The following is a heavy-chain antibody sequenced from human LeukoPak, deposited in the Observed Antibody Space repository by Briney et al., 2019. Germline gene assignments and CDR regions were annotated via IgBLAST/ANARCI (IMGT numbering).Heavy chain of an antibody. V-gene: IGHV3-74*01. Sequence: PGGSLRLSCTASGFSFSGHWMHWARQLPGKGLVWVSRISPTGSTTSYADSVKGRFTVSRDNAKNTLYLQVNNLRAEDTAVYYCAKGAPPYSSGWYPGYFDYWGQGTLVTVSS. D-gene: IGHD6-19*01. CDR1: GFSFSGHW. CDR3: AKGAPPYSSGWYPGYFDY. J-gene: IGHJ4*02. CDR2: ISPTGSTT.